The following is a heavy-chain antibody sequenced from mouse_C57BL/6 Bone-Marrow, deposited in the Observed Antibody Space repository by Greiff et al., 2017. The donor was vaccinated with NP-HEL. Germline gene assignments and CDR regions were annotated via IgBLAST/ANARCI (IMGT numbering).Heavy chain of an antibody. J-gene: IGHJ2*01. V-gene: IGHV5-4*01. D-gene: IGHD3-2*02. Sequence: EVMLVESGGGLVKPGGSLKLSCAASGFTFSSYAMSWVRQTPEKRLEWVATISDGGSYTYYPDNVKGRFTISRDNAKNNLYLQMSHLKSEDTAMYYGARDLDSSGPLHWGQGTTLTVSS. CDR1: GFTFSSYA. CDR3: ARDLDSSGPLH. CDR2: ISDGGSYT.